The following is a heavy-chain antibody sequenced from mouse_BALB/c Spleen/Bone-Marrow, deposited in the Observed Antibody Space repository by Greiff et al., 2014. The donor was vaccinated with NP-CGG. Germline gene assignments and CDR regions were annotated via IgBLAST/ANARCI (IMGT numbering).Heavy chain of an antibody. CDR3: ARLYYYGRFAY. V-gene: IGHV4-1*02. Sequence: VQLQQPGGGLVQPGGSLKLSCAASGFDFSRYWMSWVRQAPGKGLEWIGEINPDSSTINYTPSLKDKFIISRDNAKNTLHLQMSKVRSEDTALYYCARLYYYGRFAYSGQGTLVTFSA. CDR2: INPDSSTI. J-gene: IGHJ3*01. D-gene: IGHD1-1*01. CDR1: GFDFSRYW.